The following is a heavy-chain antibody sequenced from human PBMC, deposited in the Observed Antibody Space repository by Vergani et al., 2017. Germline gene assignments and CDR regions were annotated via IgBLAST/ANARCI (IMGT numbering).Heavy chain of an antibody. D-gene: IGHD2-21*01. V-gene: IGHV4-61*02. J-gene: IGHJ3*02. CDR1: GGSISSGSYY. CDR3: ARRCGGDCWGAFDI. CDR2: ISTSGST. Sequence: QVQLQESGPGLVKPSQTLSLTCTVSGGSISSGSYYWSWIRQPAGKGLEWIGRISTSGSTNYNPSLKRRVTISVDTSKHQFSLKLSSVTAADTAVYYCARRCGGDCWGAFDIWSQGRMVTVPS.